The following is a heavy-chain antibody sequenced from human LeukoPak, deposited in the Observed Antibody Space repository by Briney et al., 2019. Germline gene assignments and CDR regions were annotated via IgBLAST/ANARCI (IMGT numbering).Heavy chain of an antibody. CDR3: ARGGIYDYVWGSYRFPDAFDI. D-gene: IGHD3-16*02. V-gene: IGHV3-7*01. CDR2: IKQDGSEK. CDR1: GFTFSSYW. J-gene: IGHJ3*02. Sequence: PGGSLRLSCAASGFTFSSYWMSWVRQAPGKGLEWVANIKQDGSEKYYVDSVKGRFTISRDNAKNSLYLQMNSLRAEDTAVYYCARGGIYDYVWGSYRFPDAFDIWGQGTMVTVSS.